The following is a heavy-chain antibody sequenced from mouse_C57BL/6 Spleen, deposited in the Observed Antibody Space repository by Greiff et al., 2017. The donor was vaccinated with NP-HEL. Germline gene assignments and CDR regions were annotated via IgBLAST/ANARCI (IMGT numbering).Heavy chain of an antibody. CDR1: GFTFSDYG. J-gene: IGHJ1*03. V-gene: IGHV5-17*01. Sequence: EVQLVESGGGLVKPGGSLKLSCAASGFTFSDYGMHWVRQAPEQGLEWVAYISSDSSSIYYADTVKGRFTITRDKSTNTLFMQMTSLRSEDTAMYYCARTSDWYFDVWGTGTTVTVSS. CDR2: ISSDSSSI. CDR3: ARTSDWYFDV.